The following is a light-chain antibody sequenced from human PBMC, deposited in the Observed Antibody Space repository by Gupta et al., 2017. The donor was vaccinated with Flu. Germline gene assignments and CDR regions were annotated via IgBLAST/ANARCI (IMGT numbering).Light chain of an antibody. CDR2: EVS. Sequence: QXXXTXPXSVSGSXXQSITISCIGTSSDVGGYNYVSWYQQHPVIAPKLLIYEVSNRPSGVSNRFSGSKSGNTASLTISGLQAEDEADYYCSSYSSSNTHFVFGTGTKVTVL. CDR3: SSYSSSNTHFV. J-gene: IGLJ1*01. CDR1: SSDVGGYNY. V-gene: IGLV2-14*01.